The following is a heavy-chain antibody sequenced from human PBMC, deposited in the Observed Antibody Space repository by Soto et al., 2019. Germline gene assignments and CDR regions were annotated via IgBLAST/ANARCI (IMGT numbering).Heavy chain of an antibody. D-gene: IGHD3-10*01. J-gene: IGHJ3*02. CDR2: ISYSGDTT. V-gene: IGHV3-11*01. CDR3: ARGTLNSGHAFDI. Sequence: QVQLVESGGGLVKPGGSLRLSCASSGFTFGDSYMSWIRQAPGKGLEWISCISYSGDTTYYAASVKGRFTVSRENTKNSLYRQMNSLRAEYTAVYSCARGTLNSGHAFDICGQGTMVTISS. CDR1: GFTFGDSY.